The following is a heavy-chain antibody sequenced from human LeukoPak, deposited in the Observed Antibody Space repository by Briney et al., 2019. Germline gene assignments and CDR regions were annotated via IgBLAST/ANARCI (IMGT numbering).Heavy chain of an antibody. Sequence: GGSLRLSCAASGFTFSSYWMSWVRQAPGKGLEWVANIKQGGSEKYYVDSVKGRFTISRDNAKNSLYLQMNSLRAEDTAMYYCARDLIVGSTITYYFDYWGQGTLVTVSS. J-gene: IGHJ4*02. CDR3: ARDLIVGSTITYYFDY. D-gene: IGHD1-26*01. CDR1: GFTFSSYW. V-gene: IGHV3-7*01. CDR2: IKQGGSEK.